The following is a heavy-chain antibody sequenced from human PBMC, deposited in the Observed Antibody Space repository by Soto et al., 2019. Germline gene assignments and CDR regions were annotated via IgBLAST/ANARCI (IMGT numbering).Heavy chain of an antibody. CDR2: IYSTGST. D-gene: IGHD3-3*01. J-gene: IGHJ6*02. CDR3: AGITTFGVVNYGLDV. CDR1: GVSVIGGVSY. V-gene: IGHV4-31*03. Sequence: KPSETLSLTCTVSGVSVIGGVSYFFCFRQHSGKGLEWMGYIYSTGSTYYNPSLQSRVSISSDTSQNQSSLKLLSVTAADTAVYYCAGITTFGVVNYGLDVWGQGTKVTVSS.